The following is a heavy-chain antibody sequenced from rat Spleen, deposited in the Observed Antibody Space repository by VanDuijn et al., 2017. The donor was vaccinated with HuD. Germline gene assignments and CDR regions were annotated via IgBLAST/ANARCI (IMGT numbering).Heavy chain of an antibody. CDR2: ITKTGGGT. J-gene: IGHJ2*01. D-gene: IGHD4-3*01. CDR1: GFTFNNYW. V-gene: IGHV5-31*01. Sequence: EMHLEESGGGLVQPGGSLKLSCVASGFTFNNYWMTWSRQAPGKGLEGTASITKTGGGTYYRDPGKGRFTISRDNAENTVYLQMNSLRSEDTATYYCARHNSGYGYFDYWGQGVMVTVSS. CDR3: ARHNSGYGYFDY.